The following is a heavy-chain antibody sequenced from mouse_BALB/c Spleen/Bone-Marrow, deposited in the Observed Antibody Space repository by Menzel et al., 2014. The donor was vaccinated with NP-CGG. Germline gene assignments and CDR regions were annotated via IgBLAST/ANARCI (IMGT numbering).Heavy chain of an antibody. V-gene: IGHV2-2*01. CDR3: ARNSHYYGYYYAMDY. CDR1: GFSLTSYG. J-gene: IGHJ4*01. D-gene: IGHD1-2*01. Sequence: VMRVESGPGLVQPSQSLSITCTVSGFSLTSYGVHWVRQSPGKGLEWLGVIWSGGSTDYNAAFISRLSISKDNSKSQVFFKMNSLQADDTAIYYCARNSHYYGYYYAMDYWSQATSADVYS. CDR2: IWSGGST.